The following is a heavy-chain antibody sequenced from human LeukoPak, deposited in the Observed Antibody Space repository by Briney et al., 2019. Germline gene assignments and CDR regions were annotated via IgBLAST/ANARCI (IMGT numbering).Heavy chain of an antibody. J-gene: IGHJ4*02. D-gene: IGHD3-10*01. V-gene: IGHV3-74*01. CDR3: ARARPGYYGSGGGLDY. CDR1: GFTFSSYS. Sequence: PGGSLRLSCAASGFTFSSYSMNWVRHAPGKGLVWVSRINSDGSSTSYADSVKGRFTISRDNAKNTLYLQMNSLRAEDTAVYYCARARPGYYGSGGGLDYWGQGTLVTVSS. CDR2: INSDGSST.